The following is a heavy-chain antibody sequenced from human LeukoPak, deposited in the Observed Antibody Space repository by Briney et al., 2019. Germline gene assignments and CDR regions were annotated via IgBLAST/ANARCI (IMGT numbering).Heavy chain of an antibody. CDR2: ISSSSSYI. Sequence: GGSLRLSCAASGLTFSSYSMNWVRQAPGKGLEWVSSISSSSSYIYYADSVKGRFTISRDNAKNSLYLQMNSLRAEDTAVYYCATIADFCSSTSCYAPHFDYWGQGTLVTVSS. V-gene: IGHV3-21*01. CDR3: ATIADFCSSTSCYAPHFDY. D-gene: IGHD2-2*01. CDR1: GLTFSSYS. J-gene: IGHJ4*02.